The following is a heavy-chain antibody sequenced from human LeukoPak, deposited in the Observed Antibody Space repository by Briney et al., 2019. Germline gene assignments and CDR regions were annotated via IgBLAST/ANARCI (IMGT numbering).Heavy chain of an antibody. CDR2: IKSDGST. V-gene: IGHV3-74*01. J-gene: IGHJ5*01. Sequence: GGSLRLSCAASGFTFSSYWMHWVRQTPGKGLMWVSRIKSDGSTIYADSVQGRFTISRDNAKNMVYLQMNSLRAEDTAIYYCARAITYFYGSVTYDWFDSWGQGTLVTVSS. CDR3: ARAITYFYGSVTYDWFDS. CDR1: GFTFSSYW. D-gene: IGHD3-10*01.